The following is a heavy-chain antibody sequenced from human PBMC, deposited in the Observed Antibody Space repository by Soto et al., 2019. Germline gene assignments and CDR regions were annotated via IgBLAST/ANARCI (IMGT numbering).Heavy chain of an antibody. CDR1: GFTFSLYA. V-gene: IGHV3-48*04. CDR2: ISSSSSTI. CDR3: ARDLEPYGMDV. J-gene: IGHJ6*02. Sequence: GGSLRLSCEASGFTFSLYAMSWVRQAPGKGLEWVSYISSSSSTIYYADSVKGRFTISRDNAKNSLYLQMNSLRAEDTAVYYCARDLEPYGMDVWGQGTTVTVSS.